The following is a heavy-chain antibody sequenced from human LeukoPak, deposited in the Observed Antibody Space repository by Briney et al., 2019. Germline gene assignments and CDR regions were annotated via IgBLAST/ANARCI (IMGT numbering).Heavy chain of an antibody. CDR3: AREDPQTTVPEGMDV. Sequence: SETLSLTCTVSGGSISYYYWSWIRQSPGKGLEWIGYIYYSGTTNYNPSLKSRVTISVDTSRNQFSLQLRSVTAADTAVYYCAREDPQTTVPEGMDVWGQGTTVIVSS. J-gene: IGHJ6*02. CDR1: GGSISYYY. V-gene: IGHV4-59*01. D-gene: IGHD4-17*01. CDR2: IYYSGTT.